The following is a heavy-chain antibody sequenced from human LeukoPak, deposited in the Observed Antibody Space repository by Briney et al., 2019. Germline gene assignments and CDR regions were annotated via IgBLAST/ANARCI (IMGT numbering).Heavy chain of an antibody. J-gene: IGHJ4*02. CDR2: IYPGDSDT. CDR1: GYSFTNYW. CDR3: ARRVDSYWFFDY. V-gene: IGHV5-51*01. D-gene: IGHD1-26*01. Sequence: GVSLKISCKGSGYSFTNYWIGWVRPMPGKALEWMGIIYPGDSDTRYIPSFQGQVTISADKSINTAYLQWSSLKASDTAMYYCARRVDSYWFFDYWGQGTLVTVSS.